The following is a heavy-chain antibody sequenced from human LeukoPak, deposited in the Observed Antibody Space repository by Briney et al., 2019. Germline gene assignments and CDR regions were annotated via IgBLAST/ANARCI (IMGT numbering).Heavy chain of an antibody. D-gene: IGHD2-2*01. CDR1: GGSISSYY. V-gene: IGHV4-59*01. CDR2: IYYSGST. Sequence: SETPSLTCTVSGGSISSYYWSWIRQPPGKGLEWIGYIYYSGSTNYNPSLKSRVTISVDTSKNQFSLKLSSVTAADTAVYYCARGDTMPPYYFGYWGQGTLVTVSS. J-gene: IGHJ4*02. CDR3: ARGDTMPPYYFGY.